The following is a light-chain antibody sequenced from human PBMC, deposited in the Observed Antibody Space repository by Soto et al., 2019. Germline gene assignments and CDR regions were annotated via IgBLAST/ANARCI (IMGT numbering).Light chain of an antibody. CDR1: QSISSW. J-gene: IGKJ1*01. CDR3: QQYNSYLWT. CDR2: DAS. V-gene: IGKV1-5*01. Sequence: DIQMTQSPSTLSSSLGDRFTITCRASQSISSWLAWYQQKPGKAPKLLIYDASSLESGVPSRFSGSGSGTEFTLTISSLQPDDFATYYCQQYNSYLWTFGQGTKVDI.